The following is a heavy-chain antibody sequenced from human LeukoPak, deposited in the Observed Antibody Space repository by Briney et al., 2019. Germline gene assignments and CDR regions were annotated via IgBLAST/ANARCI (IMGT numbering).Heavy chain of an antibody. CDR3: ARSGPQGPDCHPY. D-gene: IGHD2-21*02. J-gene: IGHJ4*02. CDR1: GFTFSTYW. CDR2: INQDENHK. V-gene: IGHV3-7*03. Sequence: GGSLRLSCAASGFTFSTYWMSWVRQAPGKGLEWVASINQDENHKHYVTSVKGRFTISRDNVKNSVFLQLNALRAEDTAVYYCARSGPQGPDCHPYWGQGALVTVSS.